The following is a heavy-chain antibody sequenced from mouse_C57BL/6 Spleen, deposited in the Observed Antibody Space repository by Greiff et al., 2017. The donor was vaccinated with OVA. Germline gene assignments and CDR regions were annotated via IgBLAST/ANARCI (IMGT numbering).Heavy chain of an antibody. V-gene: IGHV1-50*01. CDR2: IDPSDSYT. CDR1: GYTFTSYW. CDR3: ARGGLLKEYYFDY. D-gene: IGHD2-14*01. J-gene: IGHJ2*01. Sequence: QVQLQQPGAELVKPGASVKLSCKASGYTFTSYWMQWVKQRPGQGLEWIGEIDPSDSYTNYNQQFKGKATLTVDTSSSTAYMQLSSLTSEDSSVYYCARGGLLKEYYFDYWGQGTTLTVSS.